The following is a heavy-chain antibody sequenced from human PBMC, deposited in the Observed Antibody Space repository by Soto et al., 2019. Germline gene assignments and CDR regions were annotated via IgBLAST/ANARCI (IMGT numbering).Heavy chain of an antibody. V-gene: IGHV1-69*13. J-gene: IGHJ4*02. CDR2: IIPIFGTA. D-gene: IGHD6-13*01. CDR1: GGTFSSYA. CDR3: AKRSPYSSGWYSPIFDY. Sequence: ASVKVSCKASGGTFSSYAISWVRQAPGQGLEWMGGIIPIFGTANYAQKFQGRVTITADESTSTAYMELNSLRDEDTAVYFCAKRSPYSSGWYSPIFDYWGQGALVTVSS.